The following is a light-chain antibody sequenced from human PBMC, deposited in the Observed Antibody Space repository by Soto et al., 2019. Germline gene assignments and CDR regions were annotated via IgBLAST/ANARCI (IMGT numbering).Light chain of an antibody. V-gene: IGLV2-8*01. CDR3: SSYTTSVRV. Sequence: LTQPPSASGSPGQSFTISCTGTSSDVGGYNYVSWYQQYPGKAPKLLIYEVTKRPSGVPDRFSGSKSGNTASLTVSGLQIDDEADYYCSSYTTSVRVFGTGTKVT. CDR2: EVT. CDR1: SSDVGGYNY. J-gene: IGLJ1*01.